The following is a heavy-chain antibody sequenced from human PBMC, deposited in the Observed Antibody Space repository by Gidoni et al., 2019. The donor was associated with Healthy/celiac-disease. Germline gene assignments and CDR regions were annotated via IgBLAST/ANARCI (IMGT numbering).Heavy chain of an antibody. D-gene: IGHD4-17*01. CDR2: ISWNSGSI. J-gene: IGHJ6*02. Sequence: EVQLVESGGGLVQPGRSLRLSCAAPGFTFDDYAMHWVRQAPGKGLEWVSGISWNSGSIGYADSVKGRFTISRDNAKNSLYLQMNSLRAEDTALYYCAKDMNYGDYGMDVWGQGTTVTVSS. CDR1: GFTFDDYA. V-gene: IGHV3-9*01. CDR3: AKDMNYGDYGMDV.